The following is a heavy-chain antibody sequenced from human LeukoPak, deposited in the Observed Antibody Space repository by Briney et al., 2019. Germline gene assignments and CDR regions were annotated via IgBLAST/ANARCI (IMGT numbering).Heavy chain of an antibody. CDR1: GGTFSSYA. J-gene: IGHJ5*02. CDR3: ARELCSSGWYRSSGENWFDP. CDR2: IIPILGIA. V-gene: IGHV1-69*04. Sequence: SVKVSCKASGGTFSSYAISWVRQAPGQGLEWMGRIIPILGIANYAQKFQGRVTITADKSTSTAYMELSSLRSEDTAVYYCARELCSSGWYRSSGENWFDPWGQGTLVTVSS. D-gene: IGHD6-19*01.